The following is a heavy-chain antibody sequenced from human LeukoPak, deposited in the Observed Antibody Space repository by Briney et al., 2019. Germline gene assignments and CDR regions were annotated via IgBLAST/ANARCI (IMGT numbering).Heavy chain of an antibody. Sequence: ASVKVSCKASGGTFSSYAISWVRQAPGQGLEWMGRIIPIFGIANYAQKFQGRVTITADKSTSTAYMELRSLRSDDTAVYYCATGLAAAGFDYWGQGTLVTVSS. D-gene: IGHD6-13*01. CDR1: GGTFSSYA. J-gene: IGHJ4*02. CDR3: ATGLAAAGFDY. V-gene: IGHV1-69*04. CDR2: IIPIFGIA.